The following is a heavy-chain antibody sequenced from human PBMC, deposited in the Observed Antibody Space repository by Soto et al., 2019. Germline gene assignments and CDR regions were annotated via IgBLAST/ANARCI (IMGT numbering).Heavy chain of an antibody. Sequence: PGGSLRLSCAASGFTFSSYAMSWVRQAPGKGLEWVSAISGSGGSTYYADSVKGRFTISRDNSKNTLYLQMNSLRAEDTAVYYCAKDPYSSSWYRGWFDTWGQGTLVTVS. V-gene: IGHV3-23*01. CDR1: GFTFSSYA. CDR2: ISGSGGST. D-gene: IGHD6-13*01. J-gene: IGHJ5*02. CDR3: AKDPYSSSWYRGWFDT.